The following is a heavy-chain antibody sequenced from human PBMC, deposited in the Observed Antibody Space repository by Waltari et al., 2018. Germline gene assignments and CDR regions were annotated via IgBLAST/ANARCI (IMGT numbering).Heavy chain of an antibody. D-gene: IGHD5-12*01. Sequence: QLQLQESGPGLVKPSGTLSLTCSVSGGSIRSSRYYWGWIRQSPGKGLEWIGSIYYSGSIYYNPTLQSRVTISGDTSKNQFALNLSSVTAADTAVYYCARHWKRNGYRFDPWGQGTRVTVSS. CDR3: ARHWKRNGYRFDP. CDR2: IYYSGSI. V-gene: IGHV4-39*01. CDR1: GGSIRSSRYY. J-gene: IGHJ5*02.